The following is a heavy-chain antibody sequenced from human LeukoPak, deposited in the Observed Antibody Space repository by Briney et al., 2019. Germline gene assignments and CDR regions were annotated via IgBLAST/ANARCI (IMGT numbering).Heavy chain of an antibody. D-gene: IGHD3-9*01. Sequence: PGGSLRLSCAASGFTFSDYYMSWIRQAPGKGLEWDSYISSSGSTIYYADSVKGRFTISRDNAKNSLYLQMNSLRAEDTAVYYCARDDILTGYEIHDYWGQGTLVTVSS. CDR3: ARDDILTGYEIHDY. V-gene: IGHV3-11*01. CDR2: ISSSGSTI. CDR1: GFTFSDYY. J-gene: IGHJ4*02.